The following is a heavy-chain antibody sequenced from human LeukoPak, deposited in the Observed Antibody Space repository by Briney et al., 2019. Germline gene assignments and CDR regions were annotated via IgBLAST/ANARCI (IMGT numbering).Heavy chain of an antibody. CDR3: ARDPYSGGYGDYYYYYMDL. D-gene: IGHD1-26*01. V-gene: IGHV3-7*01. J-gene: IGHJ6*03. CDR1: RFTFSSYL. Sequence: PGGSLRLSCAASRFTFSSYLMTWVRQAPGKGLEWVANIKQDGSEKYYVDSVKGRFTISRDNAKNSLYLQMNSLRAEDTAVYYCARDPYSGGYGDYYYYYMDLWGQGATVTISS. CDR2: IKQDGSEK.